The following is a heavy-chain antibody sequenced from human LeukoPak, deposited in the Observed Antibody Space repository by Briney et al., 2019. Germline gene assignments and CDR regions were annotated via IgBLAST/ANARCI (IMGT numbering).Heavy chain of an antibody. J-gene: IGHJ5*02. Sequence: SETLSLTCTVSGGSISSYYWSWIRQPAGKGLEWLGRISASGSTNYNPSLKSRVTISEDTSKNQFSLKLTSVTAADTAVYYCARDLFTSSWYRWFDPWGQGTLVTVSS. CDR3: ARDLFTSSWYRWFDP. CDR2: ISASGST. CDR1: GGSISSYY. V-gene: IGHV4-4*07. D-gene: IGHD6-13*01.